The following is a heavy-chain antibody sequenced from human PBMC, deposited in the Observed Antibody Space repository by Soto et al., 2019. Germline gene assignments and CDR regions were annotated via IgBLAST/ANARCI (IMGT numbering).Heavy chain of an antibody. J-gene: IGHJ4*02. Sequence: PGESRKSSDSGSRYSFTHYRIGWVRQMPGKGLEWMGIIYPGDSDTRYSPSFQGQVTISADKSISTAYLQWSSLKASDTAMYYCARHRCSSTSCYTRYFHYWGQGTLVTVSP. CDR1: RYSFTHYR. CDR3: ARHRCSSTSCYTRYFHY. V-gene: IGHV5-51*01. CDR2: IYPGDSDT. D-gene: IGHD2-2*02.